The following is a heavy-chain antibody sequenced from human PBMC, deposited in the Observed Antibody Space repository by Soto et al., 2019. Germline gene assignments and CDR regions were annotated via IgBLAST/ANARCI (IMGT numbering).Heavy chain of an antibody. CDR1: GFTFSNYG. J-gene: IGHJ6*02. CDR2: IWHDGNNK. V-gene: IGHV3-33*01. D-gene: IGHD1-26*01. CDR3: ASDLVGASHSYGLDV. Sequence: QVQLVESGGGVVQPGRSLRLSCAASGFTFSNYGMHWVRQAPGKGLEWVAIIWHDGNNKYYADSVRGRFIISRDNSKNRLYLQMNSLRAEDTAVYYCASDLVGASHSYGLDVWGQGTPVTVSS.